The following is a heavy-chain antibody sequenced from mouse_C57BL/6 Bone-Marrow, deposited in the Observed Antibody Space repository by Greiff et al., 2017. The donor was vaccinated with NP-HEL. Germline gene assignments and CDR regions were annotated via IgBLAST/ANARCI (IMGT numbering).Heavy chain of an antibody. V-gene: IGHV5-6*01. J-gene: IGHJ4*01. CDR2: ISSGGSYT. CDR3: ARSYYYDY. D-gene: IGHD1-1*01. Sequence: EVMLVESGGDLVKPGGSLKLSCAASGFTFSSYGMSWVRQTPDKRLEWVATISSGGSYTYYPDSVKGRFTISRDNAKNTLYLQMSSLKSEDTAMYYCARSYYYDYWGQGTSVTVSS. CDR1: GFTFSSYG.